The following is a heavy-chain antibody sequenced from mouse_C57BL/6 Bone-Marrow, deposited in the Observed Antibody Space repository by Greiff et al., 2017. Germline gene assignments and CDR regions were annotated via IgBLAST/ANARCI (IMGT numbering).Heavy chain of an antibody. CDR3: ARGTRDY. CDR1: GFTFSDYG. J-gene: IGHJ2*01. CDR2: ISSGSSTI. V-gene: IGHV5-17*01. Sequence: EVKLVESGGGLVKPGGSLKLSCAASGFTFSDYGMHWVRQAPGKGLEWVAYISSGSSTIYYTDTVKGRFTISRDNAKSTLFLQMTSLRSEDTAMYYCARGTRDYWGQGTTLTVSA. D-gene: IGHD2-13*01.